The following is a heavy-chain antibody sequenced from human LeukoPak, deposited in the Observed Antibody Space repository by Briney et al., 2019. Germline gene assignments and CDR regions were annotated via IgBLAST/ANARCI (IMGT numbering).Heavy chain of an antibody. Sequence: GSLRLSCAASGFTFSSYAMSWVRQAPGKGLEGVSAISGSGGSTYYADSVKGRFTISRDNSKNTLYLQMNSLRAEDTAVYYCAALRYFDWPLDYWGQGTLVTVSS. CDR1: GFTFSSYA. D-gene: IGHD3-9*01. CDR2: ISGSGGST. J-gene: IGHJ4*02. V-gene: IGHV3-23*01. CDR3: AALRYFDWPLDY.